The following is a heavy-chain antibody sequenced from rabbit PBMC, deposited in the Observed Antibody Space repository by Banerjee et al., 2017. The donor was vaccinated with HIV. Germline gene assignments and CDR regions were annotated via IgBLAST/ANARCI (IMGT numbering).Heavy chain of an antibody. CDR2: IYAGYSGST. CDR1: GFSFSSSYY. J-gene: IGHJ4*01. V-gene: IGHV1S40*01. D-gene: IGHD2-1*01. Sequence: QSLEESGGDLVKPGASLTLTCTASGFSFSSSYYTCWVRQAPGKGLEWIACIYAGYSGSTYYTSWAKGRFTISKTSSTTMTLQMTSLTVADTATYFCARDPSNVGDSSFNLWGPGTLVTVS. CDR3: ARDPSNVGDSSFNL.